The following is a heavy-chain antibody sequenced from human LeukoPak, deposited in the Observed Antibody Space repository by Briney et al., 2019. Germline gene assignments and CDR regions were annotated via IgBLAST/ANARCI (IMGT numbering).Heavy chain of an antibody. D-gene: IGHD2-21*01. CDR2: INSDGSST. CDR1: GFTFSRYS. CDR3: AKDRADSLDY. V-gene: IGHV3-74*01. J-gene: IGHJ4*02. Sequence: GGSLRLSCAASGFTFSRYSMNWVRQAPGKGLVWVSRINSDGSSTSYADSVKGRFTISRDNAKNTLYLQMNSLRAEDTAVYYCAKDRADSLDYWGQGTLVTVSS.